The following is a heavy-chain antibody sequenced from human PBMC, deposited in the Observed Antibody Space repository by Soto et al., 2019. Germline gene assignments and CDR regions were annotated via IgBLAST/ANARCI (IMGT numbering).Heavy chain of an antibody. Sequence: QVQLVQSGAEEKKPGASVKVSCKASGYTFTSYAMHWVRQAPGQRLEWMGWINAGNGNTKYSKKFQGRVTITRDTAASTAYMELSSLRSEDTAVYYCAGELPFFDYWGQGTLVTVSS. CDR2: INAGNGNT. CDR3: AGELPFFDY. J-gene: IGHJ4*02. V-gene: IGHV1-3*05. CDR1: GYTFTSYA.